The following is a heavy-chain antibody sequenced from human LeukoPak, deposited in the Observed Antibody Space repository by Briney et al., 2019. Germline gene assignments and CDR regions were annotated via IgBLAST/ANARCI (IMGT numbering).Heavy chain of an antibody. CDR3: AKDTTYDYGDYYYYGMDV. CDR2: ISGSGGST. Sequence: GASVKVSCKASGGTFSSYAMSWVRQAPGKGLEWVSAISGSGGSTYYADSVKGRFTISRDNSKNTLYLQMNSLRAEDTAVYYCAKDTTYDYGDYYYYGMDVWGQGTTVTVSS. CDR1: GGTFSSYA. V-gene: IGHV3-23*01. J-gene: IGHJ6*02. D-gene: IGHD4-17*01.